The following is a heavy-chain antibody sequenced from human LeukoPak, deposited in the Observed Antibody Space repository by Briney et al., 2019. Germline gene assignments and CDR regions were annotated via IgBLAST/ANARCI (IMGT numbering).Heavy chain of an antibody. Sequence: ASVKVSCKASGYTFTSYYMHWVRQAPGQGLEWMGIINPSGGSTSYAQKFQSRVTMTRDTSTSTVYMELSSLRSEDTAVYYCARALIAALDWFDPWGQGTLVTVSS. CDR3: ARALIAALDWFDP. D-gene: IGHD6-6*01. CDR2: INPSGGST. J-gene: IGHJ5*02. V-gene: IGHV1-46*01. CDR1: GYTFTSYY.